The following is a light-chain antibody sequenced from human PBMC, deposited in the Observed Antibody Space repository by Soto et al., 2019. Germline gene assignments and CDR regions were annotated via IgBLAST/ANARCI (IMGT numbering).Light chain of an antibody. Sequence: QSALTQPRSVSGSPGQSVTISCTGTSSDVGGYNYVSWYQQHPDKAPKLMIYDVSKRPSGVPDRFSGSKSGNTASLTISGLQAEDEADYYCCSYAGSYTLVFGGGTKVTVL. CDR2: DVS. J-gene: IGLJ3*02. CDR1: SSDVGGYNY. CDR3: CSYAGSYTLV. V-gene: IGLV2-11*01.